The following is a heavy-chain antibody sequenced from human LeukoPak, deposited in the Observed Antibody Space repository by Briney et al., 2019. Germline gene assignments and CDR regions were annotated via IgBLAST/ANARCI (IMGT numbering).Heavy chain of an antibody. D-gene: IGHD3-10*01. CDR1: GYTFTSYG. CDR2: ISAYNGNT. V-gene: IGHV1-18*01. J-gene: IGHJ5*02. Sequence: ASVKVSCKASGYTFTSYGISWVRQAPGQGLEWMGWISAYNGNTNYAQKLQGRVTMTTDTSTSTAYMELRSLRSDDTAVYYCARDYYGSGSHNRFDPWGQGTLVTVSS. CDR3: ARDYYGSGSHNRFDP.